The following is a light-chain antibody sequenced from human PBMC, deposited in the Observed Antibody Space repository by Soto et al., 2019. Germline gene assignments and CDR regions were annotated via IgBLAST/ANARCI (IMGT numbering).Light chain of an antibody. CDR3: PQYNNWPPWT. J-gene: IGKJ1*01. V-gene: IGKV3-15*01. CDR1: QSVSSN. CDR2: GAS. Sequence: EIVMTQSPATLSVSPGERATLSCRASQSVSSNLAWYQQKPGQAPRLLMYGASTRATGIPARFSGSGSGTEFTLTISSLQSEDFAVYYCPQYNNWPPWTFGQGTKVEIK.